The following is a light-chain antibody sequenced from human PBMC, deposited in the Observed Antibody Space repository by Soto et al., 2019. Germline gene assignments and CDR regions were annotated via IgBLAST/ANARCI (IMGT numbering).Light chain of an antibody. CDR3: AAWDDSLNEGV. V-gene: IGLV7-46*01. CDR2: DTS. J-gene: IGLJ2*01. Sequence: QAVVTQDPSLTVSPGGTVTLTCGSSTGAVSSGHYPYWFQQKPGQAPRTLIYDTSNRHSWTPARFSGSRLGGKAALTLSGAHPEDEAESYCAAWDDSLNEGVFGGGTKLTVL. CDR1: TGAVSSGHY.